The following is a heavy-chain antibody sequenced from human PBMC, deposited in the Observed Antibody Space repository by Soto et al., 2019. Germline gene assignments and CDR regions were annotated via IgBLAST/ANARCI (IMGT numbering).Heavy chain of an antibody. D-gene: IGHD3-22*01. V-gene: IGHV1-69*01. CDR1: GGTFSRYT. Sequence: QVQLVQSGAEVKKPGSSVKVSCKASGGTFSRYTITWVRQAPGQGLEWMGGITPMFGTPNYAQKFQGRVTITADESTSTAYMELSSLRSEDTAMYYCARDGTLYDSSAYYYLYWGQGTLVIVSS. CDR3: ARDGTLYDSSAYYYLY. CDR2: ITPMFGTP. J-gene: IGHJ4*02.